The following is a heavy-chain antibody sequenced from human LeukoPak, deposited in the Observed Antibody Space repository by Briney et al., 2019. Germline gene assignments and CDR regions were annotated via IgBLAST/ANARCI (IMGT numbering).Heavy chain of an antibody. CDR2: ISSGGSTI. V-gene: IGHV3-11*01. CDR1: GFTFSDYY. D-gene: IGHD2-2*01. Sequence: GGSLRLSCAVSGFTFSDYYMSWIRQAPGKGLEWVSYISSGGSTISHADSVKGRFTISRDNAENSLYLQMNSLRAEDTAVYYCARDHQDIVVVPAANAPDYWGQGTLVTVSS. CDR3: ARDHQDIVVVPAANAPDY. J-gene: IGHJ4*02.